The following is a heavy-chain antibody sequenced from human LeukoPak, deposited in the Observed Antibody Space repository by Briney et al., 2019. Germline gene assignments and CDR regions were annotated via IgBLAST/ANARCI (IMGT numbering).Heavy chain of an antibody. J-gene: IGHJ3*02. CDR1: GFTFSSHG. Sequence: RTGGSLRLSCEGSGFTFSSHGMAWVRQDPGKGLDWVSGINGRGDDKYYADSVKGRFTISRDNSKNTLYLQMNSLRAEDTAVYYCAKGHIWFGELLPRGDAFDIWGQGTMVTVSS. CDR2: INGRGDDK. CDR3: AKGHIWFGELLPRGDAFDI. D-gene: IGHD3-10*01. V-gene: IGHV3-23*01.